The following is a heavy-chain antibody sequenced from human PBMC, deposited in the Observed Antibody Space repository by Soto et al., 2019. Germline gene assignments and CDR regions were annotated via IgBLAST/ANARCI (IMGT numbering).Heavy chain of an antibody. CDR3: VRDFGGTYVQY. CDR2: INVGNGNT. D-gene: IGHD1-26*01. Sequence: QVQLVQSGAEVKKPGASVKVSCKASGYTFSNYAMHWVRQAPGQGLEWMGWINVGNGNTYYSQRFQGGVTFTRDTSASTAYLEVSSLRSEDTAVFYCVRDFGGTYVQYWGQGTLVTVSS. V-gene: IGHV1-3*01. J-gene: IGHJ4*02. CDR1: GYTFSNYA.